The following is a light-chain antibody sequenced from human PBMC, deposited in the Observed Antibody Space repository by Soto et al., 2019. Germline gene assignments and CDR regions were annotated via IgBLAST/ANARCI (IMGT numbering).Light chain of an antibody. Sequence: QSALTQPASVSGSPGQSITISCTGTTSDVGSHNFVSWYQQLPGKAPKLLIYEVTNRPSGTSNRFSGSKSGNTASLTISGLRAEDEADYYCSSFTNSILVFGGGTQLTVL. J-gene: IGLJ3*02. CDR2: EVT. CDR1: TSDVGSHNF. CDR3: SSFTNSILV. V-gene: IGLV2-14*01.